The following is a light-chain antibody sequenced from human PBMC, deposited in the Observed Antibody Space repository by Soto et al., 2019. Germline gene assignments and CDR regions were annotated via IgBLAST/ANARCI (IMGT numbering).Light chain of an antibody. CDR3: QQYGNSLFT. Sequence: EIVLTQSPGTLSLSPGERATISCRASQSVSSNFLVWYQQTPGQAPRLLIFAAFTTAAGLPDRFSGSWCGKYFTLTSSMLEAEDSAYYFCQQYGNSLFTFGPGTKVDIK. CDR2: AAF. CDR1: QSVSSNF. V-gene: IGKV3-20*01. J-gene: IGKJ3*01.